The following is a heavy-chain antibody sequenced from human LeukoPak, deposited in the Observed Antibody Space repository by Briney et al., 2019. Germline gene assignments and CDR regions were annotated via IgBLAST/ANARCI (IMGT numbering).Heavy chain of an antibody. Sequence: GGSLRLSCAASGFTFCTYAMSWVRQAPGKVLEWVSAITDTGGDTYSADSVKGRFIISRDNSKNTLYLQMNSLRAEDTAVYYCERDMASDDSSGYYPNCFDPWGQGTLVTVSS. J-gene: IGHJ5*02. D-gene: IGHD3-22*01. V-gene: IGHV3-23*01. CDR1: GFTFCTYA. CDR3: ERDMASDDSSGYYPNCFDP. CDR2: ITDTGGDT.